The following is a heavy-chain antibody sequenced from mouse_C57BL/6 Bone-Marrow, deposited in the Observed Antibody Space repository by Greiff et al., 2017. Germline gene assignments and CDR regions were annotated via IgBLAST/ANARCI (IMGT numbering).Heavy chain of an antibody. CDR1: GFTFSSYG. CDR3: ARPFNWDVYFDY. D-gene: IGHD4-1*01. V-gene: IGHV5-6*01. CDR2: ISSGGSYT. J-gene: IGHJ2*01. Sequence: EVQRVESGGDLVKPGGSLKLSCAASGFTFSSYGMSWVRQTPDKRLEWVATISSGGSYTYYPDSVKGRLTISRDNAKNTLYLQMSSLKSEDTAMYYCARPFNWDVYFDYWGQGTTLTVSS.